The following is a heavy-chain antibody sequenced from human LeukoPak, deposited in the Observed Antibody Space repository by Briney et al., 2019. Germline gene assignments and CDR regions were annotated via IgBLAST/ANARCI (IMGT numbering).Heavy chain of an antibody. J-gene: IGHJ6*02. V-gene: IGHV3-23*01. CDR2: ISATGGNT. CDR3: AKDVRVGGGGMDV. D-gene: IGHD1-26*01. CDR1: GFTFNNYA. Sequence: GGSLRLSCAASGFTFNNYAMTWVRQAPGKGLEWVSLISATGGNTYYADSVKGRFTISRDNSKNTLSLQMNSLRAEDTAVYYCAKDVRVGGGGMDVWGQGTTVTVSS.